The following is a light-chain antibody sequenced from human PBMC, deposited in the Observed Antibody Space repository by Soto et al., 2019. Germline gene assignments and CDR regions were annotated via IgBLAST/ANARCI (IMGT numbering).Light chain of an antibody. CDR2: GAS. J-gene: IGKJ1*01. Sequence: ILMTQSPATLSVSPGERATLSCRASQSVSSNLAWYQQKPGQAPRLLIYGASTRATGIPARLSGSGSGTEFTLTISSLQSEDFPVYYCQQYNDWWTFGQGTKVDIK. V-gene: IGKV3-15*01. CDR3: QQYNDWWT. CDR1: QSVSSN.